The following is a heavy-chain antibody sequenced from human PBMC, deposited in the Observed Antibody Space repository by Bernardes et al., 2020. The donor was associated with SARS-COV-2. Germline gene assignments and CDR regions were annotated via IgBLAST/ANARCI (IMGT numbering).Heavy chain of an antibody. D-gene: IGHD3-10*01. CDR3: ARVYYGSGSYYKVSYYYGMDV. J-gene: IGHJ6*02. CDR2: IIPILGIA. CDR1: GGTFSSYT. Sequence: SVKVSCKASGGTFSSYTISWVRQAPGQGLEWMGRIIPILGIANYAQKFQGRVTITADKSTSTAYMELSSLRSEDTAVYYCARVYYGSGSYYKVSYYYGMDVWGQGTTVTVSS. V-gene: IGHV1-69*02.